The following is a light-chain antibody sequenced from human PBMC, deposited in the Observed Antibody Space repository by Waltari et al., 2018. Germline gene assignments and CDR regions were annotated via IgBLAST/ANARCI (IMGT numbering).Light chain of an antibody. CDR1: RSAIGYYNI. Sequence: QSALTQPASVSGSPGQSLTISCTGTRSAIGYYNIVPWYQQDPGKAPKVIIYEVNKRPSGVSNRFSGSKSGNTASLTISGLQAEDEADYYCCSYIGDSAWVFGGGTKVTVL. V-gene: IGLV2-23*02. CDR3: CSYIGDSAWV. CDR2: EVN. J-gene: IGLJ3*02.